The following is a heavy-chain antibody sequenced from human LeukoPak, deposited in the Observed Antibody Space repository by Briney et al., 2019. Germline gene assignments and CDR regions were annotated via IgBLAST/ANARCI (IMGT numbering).Heavy chain of an antibody. J-gene: IGHJ4*02. D-gene: IGHD2-2*02. Sequence: GGSLRLSCAASGFTFDDYAMHWVRQAPGKGLEWASGVSWNSGSIGYADSVKGRFTISRDNAKNSLYLQMNSLRAEDTALYYCAKDIMGYCSSTSCYTFDYWGQGTLVTVSS. CDR1: GFTFDDYA. CDR2: VSWNSGSI. CDR3: AKDIMGYCSSTSCYTFDY. V-gene: IGHV3-9*01.